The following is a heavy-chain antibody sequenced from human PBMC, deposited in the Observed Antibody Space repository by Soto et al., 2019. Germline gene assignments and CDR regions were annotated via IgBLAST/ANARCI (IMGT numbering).Heavy chain of an antibody. CDR2: IIPILGIA. CDR3: ALLGYCSGGSCYDLNWFDP. Sequence: ASVKVSCKASGGTFSSYTISWVRQAPGQGLEWMGRIIPILGIANYAQKFQGRVTITADKSTSTAYMELSSLRSEDTAVYYCALLGYCSGGSCYDLNWFDPWGQGTLVTVSS. J-gene: IGHJ5*02. CDR1: GGTFSSYT. D-gene: IGHD2-15*01. V-gene: IGHV1-69*02.